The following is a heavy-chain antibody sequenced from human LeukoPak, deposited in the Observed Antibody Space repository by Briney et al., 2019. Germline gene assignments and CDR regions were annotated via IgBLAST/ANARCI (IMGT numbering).Heavy chain of an antibody. V-gene: IGHV3-23*01. Sequence: PGGSLRLSCAASGFTFSSYAMSWVRQAPGKGLEWVSAISGSGGSTYYADSVKGRFTISRDNSKNTLYLQMNSLRAEDTAVYYCAEDMVVADYYFDYWGQGTLATVSS. CDR3: AEDMVVADYYFDY. CDR2: ISGSGGST. J-gene: IGHJ4*02. CDR1: GFTFSSYA. D-gene: IGHD3-10*01.